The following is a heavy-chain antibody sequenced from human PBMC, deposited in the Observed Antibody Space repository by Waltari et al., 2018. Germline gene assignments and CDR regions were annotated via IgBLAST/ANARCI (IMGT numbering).Heavy chain of an antibody. CDR3: AKSSGSDYEVFDY. D-gene: IGHD1-26*01. Sequence: EVRLVESGGGLVQPGGSLRLSCAASGFAFANYGMRWVRQAPGDGLGGVLNISGSGGTTYYADYVKGRFTRSKDNSKNTLFLQMNSLRVDDTADYYCAKSSGSDYEVFDYWGRGTLVTVSS. J-gene: IGHJ4*02. CDR2: ISGSGGTT. V-gene: IGHV3-23*04. CDR1: GFAFANYG.